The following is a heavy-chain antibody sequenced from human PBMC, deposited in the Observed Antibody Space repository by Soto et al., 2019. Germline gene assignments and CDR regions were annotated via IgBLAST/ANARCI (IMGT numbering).Heavy chain of an antibody. Sequence: ASVKVSWKASGYTFTSYDINWVRQATGQGLEWMGWMNPNSGNTGYAQKFQGRVTMTRNTSISTAYMELSSLRSEDTAVYYCARPFQGIAARLHYYYYLAVWGKGTTVTVSS. CDR3: ARPFQGIAARLHYYYYLAV. CDR1: GYTFTSYD. J-gene: IGHJ6*03. V-gene: IGHV1-8*01. D-gene: IGHD6-6*01. CDR2: MNPNSGNT.